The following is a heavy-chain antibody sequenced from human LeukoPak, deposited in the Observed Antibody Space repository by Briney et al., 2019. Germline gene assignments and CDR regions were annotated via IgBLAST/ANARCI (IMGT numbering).Heavy chain of an antibody. CDR1: GGSFSGYY. V-gene: IGHV4-34*01. CDR2: INHSGST. CDR3: ARVESAPVWSGYYLSTYYYGMDV. D-gene: IGHD3-3*01. Sequence: SETLSLTCAVYGGSFSGYYWSWIRQPPGKGLEWIGEINHSGSTNYNPSLKSRVTISVDTSKNQFSLKLSSVTAADTAVYYCARVESAPVWSGYYLSTYYYGMDVWGQGTTVTVSS. J-gene: IGHJ6*02.